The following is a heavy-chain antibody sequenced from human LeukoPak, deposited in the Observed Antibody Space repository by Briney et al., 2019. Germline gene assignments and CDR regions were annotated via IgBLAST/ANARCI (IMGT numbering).Heavy chain of an antibody. CDR3: ARGRQNSGSYSDAFDI. CDR2: ISSSSSYI. CDR1: GFTFSSYS. Sequence: GGSLRLSCAASGFTFSSYSMNWVRQAPGKGLEWVSSISSSSSYIDYADSVKGRFTISRDNANNSLSLQMNSLRAEDTAVYYCARGRQNSGSYSDAFDIWGQGTVVTVSS. J-gene: IGHJ3*02. V-gene: IGHV3-21*01. D-gene: IGHD1-26*01.